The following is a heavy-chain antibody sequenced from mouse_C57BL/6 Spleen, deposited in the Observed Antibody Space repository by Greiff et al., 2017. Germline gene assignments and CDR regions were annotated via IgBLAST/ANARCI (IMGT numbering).Heavy chain of an antibody. J-gene: IGHJ1*03. D-gene: IGHD4-1*01. V-gene: IGHV1-82*01. CDR3: ARSRLLGRAWYFDV. CDR1: GYAFSSSW. Sequence: VMLVESGPELVKPGASVKISCKASGYAFSSSWMNWVKQRPGKGLEWIGRIYPGDGDTNYNGKFKGKATLTADKSSSTAYMQLSSLTSEDSAVYFGARSRLLGRAWYFDVWGTGTTVTVSS. CDR2: IYPGDGDT.